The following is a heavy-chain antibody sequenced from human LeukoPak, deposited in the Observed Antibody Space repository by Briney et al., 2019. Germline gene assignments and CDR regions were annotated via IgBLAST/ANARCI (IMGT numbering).Heavy chain of an antibody. CDR2: TNHSGST. J-gene: IGHJ4*02. CDR3: ARGPHSSSWFYFDY. D-gene: IGHD6-13*01. Sequence: SETLSLTCAVYGGSFSGYYWSWIRQPPGKGLEWIGETNHSGSTNYNPSLKSRVTISVDTSKNQFSLKLSSVTAADTAVYYCARGPHSSSWFYFDYWGQGTLVTVSS. V-gene: IGHV4-34*01. CDR1: GGSFSGYY.